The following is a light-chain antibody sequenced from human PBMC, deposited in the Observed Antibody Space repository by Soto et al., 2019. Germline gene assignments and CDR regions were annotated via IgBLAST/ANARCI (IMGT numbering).Light chain of an antibody. CDR2: EVT. CDR1: SSDVGAYDY. CDR3: SSYTRSSTYV. J-gene: IGLJ1*01. Sequence: QSVLTQPASVSASPGQSIAISCSGTSSDVGAYDYVSWYQHHPGKAPKLIIYEVTYRPSGVSNRFSASKSGNTASLTISGLQAEDDADYYCSSYTRSSTYVFGTGTKVTVL. V-gene: IGLV2-14*01.